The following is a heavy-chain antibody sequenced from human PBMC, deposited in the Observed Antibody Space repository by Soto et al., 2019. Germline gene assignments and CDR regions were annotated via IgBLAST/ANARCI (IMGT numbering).Heavy chain of an antibody. CDR1: GFRFSDYS. D-gene: IGHD4-17*01. V-gene: IGHV3-48*02. CDR2: ITSSGDSI. CDR3: ATLPKGSPVTS. Sequence: EVQLLESGGGLVHPGGSLRLACAASGFRFSDYSMNWVRQARGKGLEWVSYITSSGDSIYYADSVKGRFTVSRDNAKNSLFLHMNSLRDDDTAVYYCATLPKGSPVTSWGQETLVTVSS. J-gene: IGHJ4*02.